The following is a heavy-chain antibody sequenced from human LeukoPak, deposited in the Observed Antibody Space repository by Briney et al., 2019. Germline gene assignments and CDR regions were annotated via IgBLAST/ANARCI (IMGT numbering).Heavy chain of an antibody. V-gene: IGHV3-30-3*01. CDR1: GFTFSSSA. J-gene: IGHJ4*02. CDR3: ARGQNDYGDYGLDY. D-gene: IGHD4-17*01. Sequence: GGSLRLSCTASGFTFSSSAMHWVRQAPDKGLEWVAVKSYDGRNIFYADSVKGRFTISRDNSKSMLYLQLNSLRGEDTAVYCCARGQNDYGDYGLDYWGQGTLVTVSS. CDR2: KSYDGRNI.